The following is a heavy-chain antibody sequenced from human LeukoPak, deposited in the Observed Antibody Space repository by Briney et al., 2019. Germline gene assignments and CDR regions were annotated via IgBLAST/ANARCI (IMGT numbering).Heavy chain of an antibody. CDR3: TTDQNSRDY. D-gene: IGHD2/OR15-2a*01. J-gene: IGHJ4*02. Sequence: GGSLRLSCAASDFTLTNAWVNWIRQAPGEGLEWVGRIKSKTDGGTTDYAAPVKGRFTISRDDSKNTLYLQMNSLKTEDTAVYYCTTDQNSRDYWGQGTLVTVSS. V-gene: IGHV3-15*07. CDR2: IKSKTDGGTT. CDR1: DFTLTNAW.